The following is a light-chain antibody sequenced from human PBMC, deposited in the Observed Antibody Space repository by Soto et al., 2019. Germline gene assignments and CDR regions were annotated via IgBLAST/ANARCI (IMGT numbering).Light chain of an antibody. CDR3: QQYNSYS. Sequence: DIQMTQSPSTLSASVEDRVTITCRASQSIGDLLAWYQQKPGEAPKLLIYKASYLESGVPSRFSGRGSGTEFTLTISSLQPDDFATYYCQQYNSYSFGGGTKVDI. J-gene: IGKJ4*01. CDR1: QSIGDL. V-gene: IGKV1-5*03. CDR2: KAS.